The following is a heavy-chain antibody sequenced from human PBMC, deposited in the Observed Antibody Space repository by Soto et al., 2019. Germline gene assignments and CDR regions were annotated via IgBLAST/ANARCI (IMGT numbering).Heavy chain of an antibody. Sequence: QVQLVESGGGVVQPGRSLRLSCAASGFTFSKYAMHWVRQAPGKGLEWVAATSYDGNNKYYVDSVRGRFTISRDNSKNTLFLQMNSLGAEDTAVYYCAKDHDTSGYYFRGGMDVWGQGTTVTVSS. D-gene: IGHD3-22*01. CDR2: TSYDGNNK. J-gene: IGHJ6*02. CDR3: AKDHDTSGYYFRGGMDV. V-gene: IGHV3-30*18. CDR1: GFTFSKYA.